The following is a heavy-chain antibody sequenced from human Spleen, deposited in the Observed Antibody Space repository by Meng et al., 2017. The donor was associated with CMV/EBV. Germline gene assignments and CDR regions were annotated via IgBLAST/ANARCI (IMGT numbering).Heavy chain of an antibody. Sequence: GSLRLSCTVSGGSISSSSYYWGWIRQPPGKGLEWIGSIYYSGSTYYNPSLKSRVTISVDTSKNQFSLKLSSVTAADTAVYYCARVSPAYSSSSSFDYWGQGTLVTVSS. CDR3: ARVSPAYSSSSSFDY. D-gene: IGHD6-6*01. CDR2: IYYSGST. CDR1: GGSISSSSYY. V-gene: IGHV4-39*07. J-gene: IGHJ4*02.